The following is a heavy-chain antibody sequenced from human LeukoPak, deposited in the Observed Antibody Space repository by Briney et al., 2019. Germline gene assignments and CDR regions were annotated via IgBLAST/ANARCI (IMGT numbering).Heavy chain of an antibody. J-gene: IGHJ6*03. CDR2: INLNSRGT. Sequence: ASVKVSCKASGYTFTDYYMHWVRQAPGQGLEWMGWINLNSRGTNYAQKFQGRVTMTRDTSISTAYMELNRLRSDDTAVYYCARGSYYYDSSGPRGYYYYYMDVWGKGTTVTISS. CDR3: ARGSYYYDSSGPRGYYYYYMDV. V-gene: IGHV1-2*02. CDR1: GYTFTDYY. D-gene: IGHD3-22*01.